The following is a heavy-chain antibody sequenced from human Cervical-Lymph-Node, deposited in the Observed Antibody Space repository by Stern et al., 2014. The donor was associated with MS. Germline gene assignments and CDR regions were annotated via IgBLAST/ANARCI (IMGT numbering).Heavy chain of an antibody. J-gene: IGHJ4*02. CDR1: GFTFSSYA. CDR3: ANNIVATQDFDY. D-gene: IGHD5-12*01. Sequence: EVQLVESGGGLVKPGGSLRLSCTASGFTFSSYAMSWVRQAPGKGLERVSAISGSSGSTYYADSVKGRFTISRDNSKNTLYLQMNSLRAEDTAVYYCANNIVATQDFDYWGQGTLVTVSS. CDR2: ISGSSGST. V-gene: IGHV3-23*04.